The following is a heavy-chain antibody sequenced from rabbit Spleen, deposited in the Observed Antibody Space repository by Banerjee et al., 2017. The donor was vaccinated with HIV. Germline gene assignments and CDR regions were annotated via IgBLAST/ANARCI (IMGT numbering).Heavy chain of an antibody. Sequence: QLKESGGGLVTPGGSLTLTCTASGFDFSSYGVSWVRQAPGKGLEWIGYIDPVFGITYYANWVNGRFSISSHNAQNTLFLQLNSLTAADTATYFCVREVAAKFGLWGQGTLVTVS. D-gene: IGHD4-1*01. CDR1: GFDFSSYG. CDR2: IDPVFGIT. V-gene: IGHV1S7*01. J-gene: IGHJ4*01. CDR3: VREVAAKFGL.